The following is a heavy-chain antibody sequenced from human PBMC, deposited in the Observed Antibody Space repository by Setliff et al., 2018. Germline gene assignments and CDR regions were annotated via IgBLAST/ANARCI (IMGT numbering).Heavy chain of an antibody. J-gene: IGHJ5*02. CDR1: GYTFTSYY. CDR3: VRSGKFGMRFWFDQ. D-gene: IGHD1-26*01. Sequence: ASVKVSCKASGYTFTSYYIHWVRQAPGQGLEWMGIINPSSGTTSYAQKFQGRVTMTRDTSTSTVYMELSSLRSEDTAVYYCVRSGKFGMRFWFDQWGQGTLVTVSS. CDR2: INPSSGTT. V-gene: IGHV1-46*01.